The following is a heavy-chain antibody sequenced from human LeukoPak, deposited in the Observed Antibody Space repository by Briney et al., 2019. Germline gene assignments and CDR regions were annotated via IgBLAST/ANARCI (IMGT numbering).Heavy chain of an antibody. J-gene: IGHJ4*02. D-gene: IGHD3-22*01. CDR1: GGSFSGYY. CDR2: INHSGST. CDR3: ARAYESSGYRGLGYFDY. Sequence: SETLSLTCAVYGGSFSGYYWSWIRQPPGKGLEWIGEINHSGSTNYNASLKSRVTISVDTSKNQLSLKLSSVTAADTAVYYCARAYESSGYRGLGYFDYWGQGTLVTVSS. V-gene: IGHV4-34*01.